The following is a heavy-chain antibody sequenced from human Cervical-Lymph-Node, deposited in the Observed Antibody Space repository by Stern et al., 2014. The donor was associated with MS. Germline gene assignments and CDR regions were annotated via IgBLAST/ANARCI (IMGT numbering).Heavy chain of an antibody. CDR1: GFVLASPGVG. V-gene: IGHV2-5*02. D-gene: IGHD3-3*01. J-gene: IGHJ4*02. CDR3: AHNQISLFGVGNVGFDY. CDR2: IYGDDDK. Sequence: QITLKESGPALVKPTQTLTLTCNFSGFVLASPGVGVGWIRQPPGKALEWLAIIYGDDDKRFNPSLQSRLTITKDYFKNQVVLRMTNMDPADTATYYCAHNQISLFGVGNVGFDYWGQGTLVTVSS.